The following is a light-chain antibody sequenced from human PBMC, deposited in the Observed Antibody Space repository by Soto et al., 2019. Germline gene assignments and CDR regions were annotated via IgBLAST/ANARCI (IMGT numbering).Light chain of an antibody. J-gene: IGLJ2*01. V-gene: IGLV1-44*01. CDR1: SSNIGGNT. Sequence: QPVLTQPPSASGTPGQRVTISCSGSSSNIGGNTVNWYQQLPGTAPKLLIYSNNQRPSGVPDRFSGSKSGTSASLAISGLQSEDEADYYCAGWDDSLNGVVFGGGTKLTVL. CDR2: SNN. CDR3: AGWDDSLNGVV.